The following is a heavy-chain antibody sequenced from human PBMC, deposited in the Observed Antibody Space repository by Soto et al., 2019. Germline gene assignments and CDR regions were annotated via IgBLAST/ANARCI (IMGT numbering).Heavy chain of an antibody. Sequence: QVKLVQSGAEVKKPGASVMVSCQASGYSFNNYLIRWVRQAPGQGPEWVGWISADNGNTNYGQKFLGRVTMTTDTSTSTAYMDLRSLRSDDTAVYYCARVYYDSSGFYHEDHWGQGTLVTVSS. J-gene: IGHJ1*01. V-gene: IGHV1-18*01. CDR2: ISADNGNT. CDR3: ARVYYDSSGFYHEDH. D-gene: IGHD3-22*01. CDR1: GYSFNNYL.